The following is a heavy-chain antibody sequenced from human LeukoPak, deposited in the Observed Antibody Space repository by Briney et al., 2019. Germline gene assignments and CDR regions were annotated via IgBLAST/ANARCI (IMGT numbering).Heavy chain of an antibody. CDR2: IIPIFGTA. Sequence: SVKVSCKASGGTFSSYAIIWVRQAPGQGLEWMGGIIPIFGTANYAQKFQGRVTITTDESTSTAYMELSSLRSEDTAVYYCARDRGYGNIVVVPAASRVNWFDPWGQGTLVTVSS. D-gene: IGHD2-2*01. CDR3: ARDRGYGNIVVVPAASRVNWFDP. J-gene: IGHJ5*02. CDR1: GGTFSSYA. V-gene: IGHV1-69*05.